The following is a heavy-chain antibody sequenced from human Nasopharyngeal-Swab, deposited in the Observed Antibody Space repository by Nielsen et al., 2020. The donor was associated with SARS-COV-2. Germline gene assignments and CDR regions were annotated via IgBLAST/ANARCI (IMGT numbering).Heavy chain of an antibody. CDR3: ARQGDGYDY. V-gene: IGHV4-59*13. Sequence: SETLSLTCTVSGGSISLYYWTWIRQPPGKGLEWIAYIVNNGSMYSPSLRSRLTISLDTSRNQFSLELTSVTAADTAVYYCARQGDGYDYWGQGLLVTVSS. J-gene: IGHJ4*02. CDR1: GGSISLYY. D-gene: IGHD6-25*01. CDR2: IVNNGS.